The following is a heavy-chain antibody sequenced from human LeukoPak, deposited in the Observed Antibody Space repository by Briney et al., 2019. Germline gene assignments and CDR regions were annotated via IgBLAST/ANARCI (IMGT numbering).Heavy chain of an antibody. V-gene: IGHV4-4*02. D-gene: IGHD7-27*01. CDR1: GDSISSSVW. J-gene: IGHJ4*02. Sequence: PSETLSLTCAVSGDSISSSVWWSWVRQPPGRGLEWIGEIFHTGTTNYNPSLMSRVTISVDKSNNQFSLKLSSVTAADTAVYFCARGFRGDNFDYWGQGTLVTVSS. CDR2: IFHTGTT. CDR3: ARGFRGDNFDY.